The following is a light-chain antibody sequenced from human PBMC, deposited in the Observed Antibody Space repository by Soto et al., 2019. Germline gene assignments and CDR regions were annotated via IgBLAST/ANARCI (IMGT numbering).Light chain of an antibody. CDR3: SSYTSTMTNV. CDR2: DVV. V-gene: IGLV2-14*03. CDR1: SSDAGGFNS. Sequence: QSALSQPASVSWSPGQSITISCTGTSSDAGGFNSVSWYQLRPGTAPKLILYDVVDRPSGVSYRFSGSKSGNTASLTISGLQAADEADYFCSSYTSTMTNVSGSGPQVTV. J-gene: IGLJ1*01.